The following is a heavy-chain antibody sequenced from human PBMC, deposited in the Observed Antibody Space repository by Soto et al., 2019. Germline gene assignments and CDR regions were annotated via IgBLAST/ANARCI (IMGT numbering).Heavy chain of an antibody. CDR2: VSGSGGST. CDR3: AKALWFGEFTGAFDI. Sequence: EVQLLESGGGLVQPGGSLRLSCAAAGFPFSSYAMSWVRQAPGKGLEWVSAVSGSGGSTYYADSVKGRFTISRDNSKNTLYLQRNSLRAEDTAVYYCAKALWFGEFTGAFDIWVQGTMVTVSS. CDR1: GFPFSSYA. V-gene: IGHV3-23*01. D-gene: IGHD3-10*01. J-gene: IGHJ3*02.